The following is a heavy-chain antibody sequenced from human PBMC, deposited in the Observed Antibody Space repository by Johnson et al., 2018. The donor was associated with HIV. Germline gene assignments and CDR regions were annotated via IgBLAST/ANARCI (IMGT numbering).Heavy chain of an antibody. CDR1: GFSFSDYY. CDR3: ATRDPTHRPGVFDI. Sequence: QVQLVESGGGLVKPGGSLRLSCAASGFSFSDYYMSWIRQAPGKGPEWVSYISSSGSTVYYADSVKGRFTISRDNAKNSLYLQMNSLRAEATAVYYCATRDPTHRPGVFDIWGQGTMVTVSS. D-gene: IGHD1-14*01. CDR2: ISSSGSTV. J-gene: IGHJ3*02. V-gene: IGHV3-11*04.